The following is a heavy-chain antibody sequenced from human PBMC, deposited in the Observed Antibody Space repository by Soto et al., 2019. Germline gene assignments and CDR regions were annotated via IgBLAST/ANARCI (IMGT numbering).Heavy chain of an antibody. J-gene: IGHJ4*02. Sequence: VLLVESGGGLVQPGGSLRLSCAVSGFNFGNYAMHWVRQAPGKGLEWVAAVNWNSDKVAYAGSVLGRFTIFRDSAKNSLYLQMNDLTTEDTAFYYCAKDKGGTPYYIDSWGQGILVTVSS. D-gene: IGHD6-25*01. CDR2: VNWNSDKV. CDR3: AKDKGGTPYYIDS. V-gene: IGHV3-9*01. CDR1: GFNFGNYA.